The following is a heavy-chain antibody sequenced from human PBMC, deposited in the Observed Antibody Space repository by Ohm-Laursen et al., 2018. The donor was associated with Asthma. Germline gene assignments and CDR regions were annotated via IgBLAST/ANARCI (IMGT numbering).Heavy chain of an antibody. CDR2: ISDSSEYI. Sequence: GSLRLSCAASGFTFSSYSMNWVRQAPGKGLEWVSSISDSSEYIYYADSVKGRCTISRDNAKNSLFLQMNSLRAEDTAVYYCARVPKDGGHHFDYWGQGTLVTVSS. D-gene: IGHD2-15*01. V-gene: IGHV3-21*01. CDR3: ARVPKDGGHHFDY. J-gene: IGHJ4*02. CDR1: GFTFSSYS.